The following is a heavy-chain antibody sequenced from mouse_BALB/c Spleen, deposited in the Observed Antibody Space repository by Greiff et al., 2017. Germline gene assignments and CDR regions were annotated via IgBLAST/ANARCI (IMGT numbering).Heavy chain of an antibody. CDR2: ISYDGSN. J-gene: IGHJ4*01. D-gene: IGHD2-3*01. CDR3: AREGGWLLRYSYAMDY. V-gene: IGHV3-6*02. Sequence: EVQLQQSGPGLVKPSQSLSLTCSVTGYSITSGYYWNWIRQFPGNKLEWMGYISYDGSNNYNPSLKNRISITRDTSKNQFFLKLNSVTTEDTATYYCAREGGWLLRYSYAMDYWGQGTSVTVSS. CDR1: GYSITSGYY.